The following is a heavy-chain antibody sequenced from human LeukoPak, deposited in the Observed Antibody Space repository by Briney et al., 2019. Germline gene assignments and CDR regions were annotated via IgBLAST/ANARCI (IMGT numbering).Heavy chain of an antibody. D-gene: IGHD6-6*01. CDR2: ISYDGSNK. CDR3: ARGGAARPYYYYYGMDV. J-gene: IGHJ6*02. V-gene: IGHV3-30-3*01. Sequence: GGSLRPSCAASGFTFSSYAMHWVRQAPGKGLEWVAVISYDGSNKYYADSVKGRFTISRDNSKNTLYLQMNSLRAEDTAVYYCARGGAARPYYYYYGMDVWGQGTTVTVSS. CDR1: GFTFSSYA.